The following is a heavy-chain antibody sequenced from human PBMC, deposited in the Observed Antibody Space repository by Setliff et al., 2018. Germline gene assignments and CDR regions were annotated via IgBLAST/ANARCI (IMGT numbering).Heavy chain of an antibody. V-gene: IGHV1-69*13. J-gene: IGHJ6*02. CDR1: GGSFNNYP. D-gene: IGHD6-13*01. CDR3: ARGKLDVVAAGGKYCAMDV. Sequence: ASVKVSCKASGGSFNNYPISWVRQAPGQGLEWMGGIIPMFRTGKYAQKFQGRVTITADESTSTAYMELSSLRLEDTAVYICARGKLDVVAAGGKYCAMDVWGQGTAVTVSS. CDR2: IIPMFRTG.